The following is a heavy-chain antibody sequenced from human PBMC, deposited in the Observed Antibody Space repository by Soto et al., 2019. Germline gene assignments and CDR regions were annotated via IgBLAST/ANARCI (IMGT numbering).Heavy chain of an antibody. V-gene: IGHV6-1*01. CDR1: GDSVSSNRAA. CDR2: TYYRSKWYN. CDR3: ARDRVAAACDRVMYHYGMEV. Sequence: SQTFSLTCAISGDSVSSNRAAWNWIRQSPSRGLEWLGRTYYRSKWYNDYAVSVKSRITINPDTSKNQISLQLNSVTPEDTAVYYCARDRVAAACDRVMYHYGMEVWGQLTTVTVFS. D-gene: IGHD6-13*01. J-gene: IGHJ6*02.